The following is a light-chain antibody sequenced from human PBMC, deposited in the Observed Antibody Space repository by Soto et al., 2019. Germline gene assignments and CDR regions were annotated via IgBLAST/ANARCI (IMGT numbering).Light chain of an antibody. CDR1: TNGVGGFNY. CDR3: PSYAGNSNYV. Sequence: QSVLTQPPSASGSAGQSVTISCTGPTNGVGGFNYVSWYQQHPGRVPKLIIYEVDKRPSGVPDRFSGSKSGNTASLTVSGLQADDEADYYCPSYAGNSNYVFGTGTKVTVL. CDR2: EVD. J-gene: IGLJ1*01. V-gene: IGLV2-8*01.